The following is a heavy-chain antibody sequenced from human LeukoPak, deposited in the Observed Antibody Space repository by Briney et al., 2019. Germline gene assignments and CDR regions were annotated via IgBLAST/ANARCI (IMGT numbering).Heavy chain of an antibody. CDR3: ARGGDYYDSTVLPDAFDI. CDR1: GYTFTGYY. D-gene: IGHD3-22*01. CDR2: INPNSGGT. J-gene: IGHJ3*02. Sequence: ASVKVSCKASGYTFTGYYVHWVRQAPGQGLEWMGWINPNSGGTNYAQKFQGRVTMTRDTSISTAYMELSRLRSDDTAVYYCARGGDYYDSTVLPDAFDIWGQGTMVTVSS. V-gene: IGHV1-2*02.